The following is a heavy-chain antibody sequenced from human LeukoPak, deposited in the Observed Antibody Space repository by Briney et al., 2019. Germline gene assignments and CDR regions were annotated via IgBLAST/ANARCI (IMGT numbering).Heavy chain of an antibody. CDR2: IIPIFGTA. D-gene: IGHD2-2*01. V-gene: IGHV1-69*05. CDR1: GGTFSSYA. Sequence: GASVKASCKASGGTFSSYAISWVRQAPGQGLEWMGGIIPIFGTANYAQKFQGRVTITTDESTSTAYMELSSLRSEDTAVYYCARGIPECSSTSCYDVYYYYMDVWGKGTTVIVSS. CDR3: ARGIPECSSTSCYDVYYYYMDV. J-gene: IGHJ6*03.